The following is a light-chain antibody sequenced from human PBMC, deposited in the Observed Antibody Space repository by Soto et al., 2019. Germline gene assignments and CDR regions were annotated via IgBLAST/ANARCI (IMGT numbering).Light chain of an antibody. V-gene: IGLV2-14*03. CDR1: SSDVGGYNY. CDR2: DVS. J-gene: IGLJ2*01. Sequence: QSALTQPASVSGSPGQSITISCTGTSSDVGGYNYVSWYQHHPGKAPKLMIYDVSNRPSGVSNRFSGSKSGNTASLTISGLQAEDEADYYCSSYTSSSTIGVFGGGTKLTVL. CDR3: SSYTSSSTIGV.